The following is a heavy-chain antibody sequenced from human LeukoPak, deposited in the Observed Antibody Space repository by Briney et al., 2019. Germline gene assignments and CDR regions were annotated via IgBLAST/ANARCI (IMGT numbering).Heavy chain of an antibody. V-gene: IGHV3-53*01. CDR2: IHSGGST. Sequence: GGSLRLSCAASGFTVSSNYMIWVRRAPGKGLEWVSLIHSGGSTLYPDSVKGRFTISRDNSKNTLYLQMDSLRAEDTAVYYCARVDYSSGWYAYYFDYWGQGTLVTVSS. J-gene: IGHJ4*02. D-gene: IGHD6-19*01. CDR3: ARVDYSSGWYAYYFDY. CDR1: GFTVSSNY.